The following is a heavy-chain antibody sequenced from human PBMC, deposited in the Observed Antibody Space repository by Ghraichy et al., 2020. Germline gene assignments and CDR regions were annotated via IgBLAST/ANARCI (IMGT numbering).Heavy chain of an antibody. D-gene: IGHD5/OR15-5a*01. Sequence: GGSLRLSCAASGFTFSSYAMHWVRQAPGKGLEWVAVISYDGSNKYYADSVKGRFTISRDNSKNTLYLQMNSLRAEDTAVYYCARDGGSTLGFDYWGQGTLVTVSS. CDR1: GFTFSSYA. CDR2: ISYDGSNK. CDR3: ARDGGSTLGFDY. J-gene: IGHJ4*02. V-gene: IGHV3-30-3*01.